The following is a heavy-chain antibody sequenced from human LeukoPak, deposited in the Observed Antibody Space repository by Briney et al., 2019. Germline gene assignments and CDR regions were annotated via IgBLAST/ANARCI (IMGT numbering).Heavy chain of an antibody. D-gene: IGHD1-1*01. CDR2: IHPEGNEK. CDR1: GFTFSNFW. Sequence: GGSLRLSCAVSGFTFSNFWVSWVRQAPGTGLEWVANIHPEGNEKYHVESVKGRFTISRDNTKNLLFLQMNGLRVEDTAVYYCARGDDFSGDHWGQGTLVTVSS. J-gene: IGHJ4*02. V-gene: IGHV3-7*04. CDR3: ARGDDFSGDH.